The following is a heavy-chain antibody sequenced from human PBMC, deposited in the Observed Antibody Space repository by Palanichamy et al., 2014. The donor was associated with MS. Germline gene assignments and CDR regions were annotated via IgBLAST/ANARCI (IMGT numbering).Heavy chain of an antibody. CDR2: IDSSSRYI. D-gene: IGHD2-2*01. V-gene: IGHV3-21*01. CDR1: GFTFSTYS. J-gene: IGHJ4*02. Sequence: EVQLVESGGGLVKPGGSLRLSRAASGFTFSTYSMNWVRQAPGKGLEWVSSIDSSSRYIYYADSLKGRFTISRDNAKNSLYLQMNTLRPEDTAVYYCARVRCSTTSCNSDSLGQGTLVTVSS. CDR3: ARVRCSTTSCNSDS.